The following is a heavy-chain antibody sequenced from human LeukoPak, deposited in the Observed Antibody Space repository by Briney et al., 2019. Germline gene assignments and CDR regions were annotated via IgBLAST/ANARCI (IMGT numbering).Heavy chain of an antibody. CDR1: GFTFSSYS. J-gene: IGHJ4*02. CDR3: ARGIAVAGTDY. CDR2: ISSSSSYI. V-gene: IGHV3-21*01. Sequence: GGSLRLSCAASGFTFSSYSMNWVRQAPGKGLEGVSSISSSSSYIYYADSVKGRFTISRDKAKNSLYLQMNRLRAEDTAVYYCARGIAVAGTDYWGQGTLVTVSS. D-gene: IGHD6-19*01.